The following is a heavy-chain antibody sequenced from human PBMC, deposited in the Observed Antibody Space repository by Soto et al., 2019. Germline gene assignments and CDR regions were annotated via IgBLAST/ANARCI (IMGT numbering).Heavy chain of an antibody. J-gene: IGHJ6*02. Sequence: QVQLVESGGGLVKPGGSLRLSCAASGFTFSDYYMSWIRQAPGKGREWVSYISSSSSYTNYADSVKGRFTISRDNAKNSLYLQMNSLRAEDTAVYYCARDGAAGTYYYYGMDVWGQGTTVTVSS. D-gene: IGHD6-19*01. CDR1: GFTFSDYY. CDR3: ARDGAAGTYYYYGMDV. V-gene: IGHV3-11*05. CDR2: ISSSSSYT.